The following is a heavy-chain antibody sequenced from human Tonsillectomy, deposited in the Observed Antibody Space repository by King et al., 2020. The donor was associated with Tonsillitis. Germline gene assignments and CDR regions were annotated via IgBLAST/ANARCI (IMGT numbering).Heavy chain of an antibody. CDR2: IWYDGSNK. V-gene: IGHV3-33*08. D-gene: IGHD4-17*01. CDR1: GFTFSNYG. J-gene: IGHJ4*02. CDR3: ARDLSNTVTTSVY. Sequence: VQLVESGGGVVQPGRSLRLSCAASGFTFSNYGMHWVRQVPGKGLEWLAVIWYDGSNKYYADSVKGRFTISRDNSKNTLYLQMNSLRAEDTAVYYCARDLSNTVTTSVYWGQGTLVTVSS.